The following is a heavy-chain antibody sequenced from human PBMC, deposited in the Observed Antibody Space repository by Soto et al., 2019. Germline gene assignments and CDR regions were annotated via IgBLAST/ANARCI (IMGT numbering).Heavy chain of an antibody. CDR2: TYYRSKWYN. J-gene: IGHJ6*02. CDR1: GDSVSSNSAA. D-gene: IGHD2-2*01. CDR3: ARAGRGYCSSTSCFPLGYYYYGMDV. Sequence: SQTLSLTCAISGDSVSSNSAAWNWIRQSPSRGLEWLGRTYYRSKWYNDYAVSVKSRITINPDTSKNQFSLQLNSVTPEDTAVYYCARAGRGYCSSTSCFPLGYYYYGMDVWGQGTTVTVSS. V-gene: IGHV6-1*01.